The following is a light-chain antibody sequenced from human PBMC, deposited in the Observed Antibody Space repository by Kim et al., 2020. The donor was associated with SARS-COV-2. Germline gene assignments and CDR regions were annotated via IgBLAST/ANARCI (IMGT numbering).Light chain of an antibody. Sequence: AGERATRASRASQSVSSNLAWCQQKPGQTPRILIYGASTRATGIPARCSSSGSGTEFTRTISSLQSEDFAVYYCQQYNNWPPWTCGQGTKVDIK. CDR3: QQYNNWPPWT. CDR2: GAS. V-gene: IGKV3-15*01. CDR1: QSVSSN. J-gene: IGKJ1*01.